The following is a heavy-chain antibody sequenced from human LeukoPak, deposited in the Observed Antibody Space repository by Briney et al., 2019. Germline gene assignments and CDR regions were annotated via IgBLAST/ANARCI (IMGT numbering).Heavy chain of an antibody. D-gene: IGHD6-25*01. V-gene: IGHV4-59*01. J-gene: IGHJ1*01. Sequence: ETLSLTCTVSGGSISSYYWSWIRQPPGKGLEWIGYIYYSGSTNYNPSLKSRVTISVDTSKNQFSLKLSSVTAADTAVYYCARGIFSSGRQHWGQGTLVTVSS. CDR3: ARGIFSSGRQH. CDR1: GGSISSYY. CDR2: IYYSGST.